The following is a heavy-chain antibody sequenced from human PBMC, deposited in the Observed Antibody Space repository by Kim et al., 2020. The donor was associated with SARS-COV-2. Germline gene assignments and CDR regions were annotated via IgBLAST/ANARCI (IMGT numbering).Heavy chain of an antibody. J-gene: IGHJ3*02. V-gene: IGHV4-4*08. D-gene: IGHD3-10*01. CDR3: ARETSRGDDAFDI. Sequence: YNPSLKIRVTISADTSKCQFSLNVNSVTGADTAVYYCARETSRGDDAFDIWGHGTMVTVSS.